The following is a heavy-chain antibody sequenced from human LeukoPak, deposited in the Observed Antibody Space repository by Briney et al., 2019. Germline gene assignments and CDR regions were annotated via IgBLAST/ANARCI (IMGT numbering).Heavy chain of an antibody. CDR1: GGTFSSYA. Sequence: ASVKVSCXASGGTFSSYAISWVRRAPGQGLEWMGGIIPIFGTANYAQKFQGRVTITADESTSTAYMELSSLRSEDTAVYYCARLHGFLEWLFYFDYWGQGTLVTVSS. V-gene: IGHV1-69*13. D-gene: IGHD3-3*01. CDR2: IIPIFGTA. J-gene: IGHJ4*02. CDR3: ARLHGFLEWLFYFDY.